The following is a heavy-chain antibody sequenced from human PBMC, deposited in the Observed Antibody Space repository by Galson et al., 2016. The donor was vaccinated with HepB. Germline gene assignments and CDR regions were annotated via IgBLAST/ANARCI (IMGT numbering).Heavy chain of an antibody. J-gene: IGHJ3*02. D-gene: IGHD3-16*02. CDR2: IIPISRTV. V-gene: IGHV1-69*13. CDR3: ARVGAYVWGTYRSPRAFDS. CDR1: GGTFSSYT. Sequence: SVKVSCKASGGTFSSYTISWVRQAPGQGLEWMGGIIPISRTVKYAQTFQGRVTITADESTNTAYMELSSLRSEDTALYYCARVGAYVWGTYRSPRAFDSWGQGTMVTVS.